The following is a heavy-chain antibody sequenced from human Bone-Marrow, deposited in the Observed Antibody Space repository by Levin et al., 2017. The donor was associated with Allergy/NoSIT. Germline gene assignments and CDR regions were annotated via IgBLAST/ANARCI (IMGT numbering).Heavy chain of an antibody. V-gene: IGHV3-48*03. D-gene: IGHD3-9*01. CDR2: ISSRYKI. CDR1: GFNFSNYE. Sequence: GGSLRLSCETSGFNFSNYEMNWVRQAPGKGLEWVSYISSRYKIYYADSVKGRFTISRDNARNSLYLQMDSLGAEDTAVYYCARALRYWGQGTLVTVSS. CDR3: ARALRY. J-gene: IGHJ4*02.